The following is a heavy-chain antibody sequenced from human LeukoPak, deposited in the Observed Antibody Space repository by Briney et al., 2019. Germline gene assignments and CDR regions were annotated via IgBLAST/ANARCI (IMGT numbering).Heavy chain of an antibody. V-gene: IGHV7-4-1*02. J-gene: IGHJ4*02. CDR2: INTNTGNP. CDR1: GYTFTGYL. CDR3: ARALDSLGGLSLPDY. D-gene: IGHD3-16*02. Sequence: GASVKVSCKASGYTFTGYLVHWVRQAPGQGLQWMGWINTNTGNPTYAQGFTGRFVFSLDTSVSTAYLQISSLKAEDTAVYFCARALDSLGGLSLPDYWGQGTLVTVSS.